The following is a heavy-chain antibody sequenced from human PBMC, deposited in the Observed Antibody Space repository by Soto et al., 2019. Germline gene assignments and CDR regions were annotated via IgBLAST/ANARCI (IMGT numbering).Heavy chain of an antibody. CDR3: SSWGFIVATNWYFDL. D-gene: IGHD5-12*01. J-gene: IGHJ2*01. CDR2: IKQDGSEK. V-gene: IGHV3-7*01. CDR1: GFSLSSYW. Sequence: EVQLVESGGGLVLPGGSLRLSCAASGFSLSSYWMSWVRQAPGKGLEWVANIKQDGSEKYYVDPVKGRFTISRDNAKNSLYLQMNSLRAEDTAVYYCSSWGFIVATNWYFDLWGRGTLVTVSS.